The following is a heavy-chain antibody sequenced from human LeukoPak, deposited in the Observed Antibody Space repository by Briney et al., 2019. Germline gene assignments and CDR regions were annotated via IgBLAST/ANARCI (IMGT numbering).Heavy chain of an antibody. CDR2: IKQDGSTK. Sequence: GGSLRLSCAASGSTFTNSWMAWVRQAPGKGLEWVANIKQDGSTKHYADSLKGRFTISRDNPKNSLYLQMNSLRADDTAVYYCARDTDGSLDFWGQGILVTVAS. D-gene: IGHD1-26*01. J-gene: IGHJ4*02. V-gene: IGHV3-7*01. CDR1: GSTFTNSW. CDR3: ARDTDGSLDF.